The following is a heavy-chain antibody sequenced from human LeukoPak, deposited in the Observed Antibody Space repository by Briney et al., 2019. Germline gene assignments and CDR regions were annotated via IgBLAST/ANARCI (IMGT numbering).Heavy chain of an antibody. V-gene: IGHV4-34*01. CDR1: GGSFSGYY. D-gene: IGHD3-3*01. J-gene: IGHJ6*02. CDR3: ARVTIFGARGYYYGMDV. CDR2: IDHGGST. Sequence: SETLSLTCAVYGGSFSGYYWNWLRQSPGKGLEWIGEIDHGGSTNYNPSLKSRVTISVDTSKNQFSLNLNSVTAADTAAYYCARVTIFGARGYYYGMDVWGQGTTVTVSS.